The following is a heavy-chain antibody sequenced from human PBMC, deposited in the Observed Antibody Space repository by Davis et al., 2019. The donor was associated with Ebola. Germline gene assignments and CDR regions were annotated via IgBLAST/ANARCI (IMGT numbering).Heavy chain of an antibody. D-gene: IGHD2-2*01. J-gene: IGHJ4*01. V-gene: IGHV4-31*03. CDR1: RGSIISGGHY. CDR2: IYYTGST. Sequence: MPSETLSLTCTVSRGSIISGGHYWSWIRQHPGKGLEWIGYIYYTGSTYYNPSLKSRLAMSVDTSKNQFSLQLSSVTAADTAVYYCARGVGTTSWYEYFDSWGQGTLVTVSS. CDR3: ARGVGTTSWYEYFDS.